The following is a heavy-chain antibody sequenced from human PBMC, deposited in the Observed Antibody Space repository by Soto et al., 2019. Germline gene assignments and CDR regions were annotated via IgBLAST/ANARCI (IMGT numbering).Heavy chain of an antibody. CDR2: INHSGST. D-gene: IGHD3-3*01. CDR3: ARADDFWSGYTY. Sequence: SETLSLSCAVYGGSFSGYYWSWIRQPPGKGQEWIGEINHSGSTNYNPSLKSRVTISVDTSKNQFSLKLSSVTAADTAVFYCARADDFWSGYTYWGQGTLVTVSS. J-gene: IGHJ4*02. V-gene: IGHV4-34*01. CDR1: GGSFSGYY.